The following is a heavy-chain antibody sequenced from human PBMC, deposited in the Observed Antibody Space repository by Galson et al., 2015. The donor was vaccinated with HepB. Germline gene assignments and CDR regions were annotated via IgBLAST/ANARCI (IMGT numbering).Heavy chain of an antibody. Sequence: SVKVSCKASGYTFTSYYMHWVRQAPGRGLEWMGITNPSGGSTSYAQKFQGRVTMTRDTSTSTVYMELSSLRSEDTAVYYCARDRYRQPYYYYYYMDVWGKGTTVTVSS. J-gene: IGHJ6*03. D-gene: IGHD1-1*01. CDR3: ARDRYRQPYYYYYYMDV. CDR2: TNPSGGST. V-gene: IGHV1-46*01. CDR1: GYTFTSYY.